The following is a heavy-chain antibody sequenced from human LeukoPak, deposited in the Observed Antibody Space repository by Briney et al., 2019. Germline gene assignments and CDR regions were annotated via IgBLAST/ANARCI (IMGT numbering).Heavy chain of an antibody. CDR2: IYYSGST. CDR1: GGSISSNNYY. Sequence: KTSETLSLTCTVSGGSISSNNYYWGWIRQPAGKGLEWIGSIYYSGSTYYNPSLKSRVTISVDTSKNQFSLKLSSVPAADTAVYYCARDLRKTHFDYWGQGPLVTVS. CDR3: ARDLRKTHFDY. V-gene: IGHV4-39*07. J-gene: IGHJ4*02.